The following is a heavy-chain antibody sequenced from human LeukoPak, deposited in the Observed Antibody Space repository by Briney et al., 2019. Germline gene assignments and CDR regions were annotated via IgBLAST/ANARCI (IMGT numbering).Heavy chain of an antibody. CDR1: GFTFSTSA. CDR3: AAELYGVYTDCCTFHL. CDR2: VIVGSGAT. J-gene: IGHJ3*01. Sequence: SVKVSCKTSGFTFSTSAVQWVRQARGQRLEWIGWVIVGSGATNYAQSLQGRFTITRDMSTNTAYMELSSLGSEDSAVYYCAAELYGVYTDCCTFHLWGQGTMVTVSS. D-gene: IGHD4-17*01. V-gene: IGHV1-58*01.